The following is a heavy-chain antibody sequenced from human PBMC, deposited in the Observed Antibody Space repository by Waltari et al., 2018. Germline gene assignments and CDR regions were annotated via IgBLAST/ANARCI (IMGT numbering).Heavy chain of an antibody. V-gene: IGHV4-59*08. J-gene: IGHJ6*03. D-gene: IGHD6-6*01. CDR3: ARQLQTVEYSSSSGFGHYYYYYYMDV. CDR2: IYYSGST. CDR1: GGSISSYY. Sequence: QVQLQESGPGLVKPSETLSLTCTVSGGSISSYYWSWIRQPPGKGLEWIGYIYYSGSTNYNPSPKSRVTISVDTSKNQFSLKLSSVTAADTAVYYCARQLQTVEYSSSSGFGHYYYYYYMDVWGKGTTVTISS.